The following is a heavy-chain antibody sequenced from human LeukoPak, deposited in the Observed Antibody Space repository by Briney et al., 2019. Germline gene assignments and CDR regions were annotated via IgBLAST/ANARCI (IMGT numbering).Heavy chain of an antibody. CDR2: IRSKAYGGTT. J-gene: IGHJ4*02. CDR1: GFTFGDYA. D-gene: IGHD3-10*01. CDR3: TTLNRGMADY. Sequence: GGSLRLSCAASGFTFGDYAMSWVRQAPGKGLEWVGFIRSKAYGGTTEYAASVKGRFTISRDDSKSIAYLQMNSLKSEDTAVYYCTTLNRGMADYWGQGTLVTVSS. V-gene: IGHV3-49*04.